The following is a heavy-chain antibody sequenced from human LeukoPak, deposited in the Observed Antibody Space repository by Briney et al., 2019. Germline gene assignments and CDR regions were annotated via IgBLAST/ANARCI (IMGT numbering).Heavy chain of an antibody. V-gene: IGHV4-59*08. CDR2: IYYSGST. CDR3: ARHFAFSYYYMDV. CDR1: GGSISSYY. J-gene: IGHJ6*03. Sequence: SETLSLTCTVSGGSISSYYRSWIRQPPGQGLEWIGYIYYSGSTNYNPSLKSRVTISVDTSKNQFSLKLSSVTAADTAVYYCARHFAFSYYYMDVWGKGTTVTVSS.